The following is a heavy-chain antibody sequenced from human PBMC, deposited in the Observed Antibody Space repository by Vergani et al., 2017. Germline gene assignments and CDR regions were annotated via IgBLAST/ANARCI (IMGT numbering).Heavy chain of an antibody. CDR2: ISSSSSYI. CDR3: AKEGKNYYGMDV. J-gene: IGHJ6*02. D-gene: IGHD3-10*01. V-gene: IGHV3-21*04. Sequence: EVQLVESGGGLVKPGGSLRLSCAASGFTFSSYSMNWVRQAPGKGLEWVSSISSSSSYIYYADSVKGRFTISRDNAKNSMYLQMNSLRAEDTALYYCAKEGKNYYGMDVWGQGTTVTVSS. CDR1: GFTFSSYS.